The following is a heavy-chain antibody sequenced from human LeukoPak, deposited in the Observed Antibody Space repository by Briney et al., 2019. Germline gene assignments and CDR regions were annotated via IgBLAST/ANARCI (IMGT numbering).Heavy chain of an antibody. CDR2: ISGSGGST. V-gene: IGHV3-23*01. CDR3: AKRLYSYGYYY. CDR1: GFTFSSYA. J-gene: IGHJ4*02. Sequence: GGSQRLSCAASGFTFSSYAMSWVRQAPGKGLEWVSAISGSGGSTYYADSVKGRFTISRDNSKNTLYLQMNSLRAEDTAVYYCAKRLYSYGYYYWGQGTLVTVSS. D-gene: IGHD5-18*01.